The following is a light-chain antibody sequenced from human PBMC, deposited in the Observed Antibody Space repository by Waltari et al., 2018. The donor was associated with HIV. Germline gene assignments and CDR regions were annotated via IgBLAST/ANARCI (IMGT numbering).Light chain of an antibody. CDR3: QAWDRSTVI. Sequence: SYELTQPPSVSVSPGQTANITCSGDKLGQNYSHWYQQKSGQSPVLLIYEDSKRRSGIPERFSGSISGDTATLTISGTQAEDEADYHCQAWDRSTVIFAGGTKLTVL. J-gene: IGLJ2*01. CDR1: KLGQNY. V-gene: IGLV3-1*01. CDR2: EDS.